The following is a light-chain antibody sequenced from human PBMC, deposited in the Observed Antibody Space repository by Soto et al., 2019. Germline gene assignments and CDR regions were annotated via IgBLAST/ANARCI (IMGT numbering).Light chain of an antibody. CDR2: RDS. V-gene: IGLV3-9*01. CDR1: DIENKN. CDR3: QVWASNTYV. J-gene: IGLJ1*01. Sequence: ELTQPLSVSVGLGQTARITCGGNDIENKNVHWYQQKPGQAPVLVLFRDSNRPSGISERFSGSNSGNTATLSISGALDGDEADYYCQVWASNTYVFGSGTRSPS.